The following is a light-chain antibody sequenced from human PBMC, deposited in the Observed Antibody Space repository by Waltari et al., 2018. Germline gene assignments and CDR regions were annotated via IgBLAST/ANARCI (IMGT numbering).Light chain of an antibody. CDR3: QQYHDWPPGEIT. CDR2: GAS. CDR1: QTVASH. J-gene: IGKJ3*01. V-gene: IGKV3-15*01. Sequence: EIVMTQSPATLSVSPGERATLSCRASQTVASHLAWYQQKPGQAPRLLIFGASIRASGVPARFSGSGSGTDFTLTISSLQSEDFAVYLCQQYHDWPPGEITFGPGTKVDIK.